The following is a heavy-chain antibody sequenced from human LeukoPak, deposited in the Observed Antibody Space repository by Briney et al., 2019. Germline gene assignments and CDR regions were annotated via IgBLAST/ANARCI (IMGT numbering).Heavy chain of an antibody. CDR2: IYSGGST. CDR3: ARDRYYDSSPLTFDI. V-gene: IGHV3-53*01. J-gene: IGHJ3*02. Sequence: GGSLRLSCAASGFTVSSNYMSWVRQAPGKGLEWVSVIYSGGSTYYADSVKGRFTISRDNSKNTLYLQMNSLRAEDTAVYYCARDRYYDSSPLTFDIRGQGTMVTVSS. D-gene: IGHD3-22*01. CDR1: GFTVSSNY.